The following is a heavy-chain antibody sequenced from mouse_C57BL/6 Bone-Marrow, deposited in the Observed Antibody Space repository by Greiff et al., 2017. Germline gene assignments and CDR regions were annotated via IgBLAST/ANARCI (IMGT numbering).Heavy chain of an antibody. V-gene: IGHV5-4*01. CDR3: ARDRINGNLFDY. J-gene: IGHJ2*01. CDR1: GFTFSSYA. CDR2: ISDGGSYT. D-gene: IGHD2-1*01. Sequence: EVHLVESGGGLVKPGGSLKLSCAASGFTFSSYAMSWVRQTPEKRLEWVATISDGGSYTYYPDNVKGRFTISRDNAKNNLYLQMSHLKSEDTAMYYCARDRINGNLFDYWGKGTTLTVSS.